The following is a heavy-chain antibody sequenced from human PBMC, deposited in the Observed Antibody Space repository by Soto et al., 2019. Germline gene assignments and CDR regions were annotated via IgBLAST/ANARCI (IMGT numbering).Heavy chain of an antibody. D-gene: IGHD6-6*01. CDR2: ISAYNGNT. Sequence: ASVKVSCKASGYTFTGYGISWVRQAPGQGLEWMGWISAYNGNTNYAQKLRGRVTMTTDTSTSTAYMELRSLRSDDTAVYYCARGPGGTLSIAARRHFDYWGQGTLVTVSS. CDR1: GYTFTGYG. J-gene: IGHJ4*02. V-gene: IGHV1-18*01. CDR3: ARGPGGTLSIAARRHFDY.